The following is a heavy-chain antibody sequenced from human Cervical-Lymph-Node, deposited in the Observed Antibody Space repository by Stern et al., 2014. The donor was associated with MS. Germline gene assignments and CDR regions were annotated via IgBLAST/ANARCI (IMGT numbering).Heavy chain of an antibody. Sequence: VHLVESGGGVVQPGGSLRLSCIASGFTFSTYGMHWVRQAPGKGLEWVAYISYDGSNKYYADSVKGRFTISRDNSENTLFLQMNSLRAEDPAVYYCAKVRPGAFPQPFDFWGQGTLVTVSS. D-gene: IGHD7-27*01. V-gene: IGHV3-30*18. CDR1: GFTFSTYG. J-gene: IGHJ4*02. CDR2: ISYDGSNK. CDR3: AKVRPGAFPQPFDF.